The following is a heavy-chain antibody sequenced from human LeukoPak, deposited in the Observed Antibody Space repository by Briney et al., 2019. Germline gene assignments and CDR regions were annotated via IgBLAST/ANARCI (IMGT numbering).Heavy chain of an antibody. Sequence: GGSLRLSCAASGFTFSSYWMSWVRQAPGKGLEWVANIKKDGSEKYYVDSVKGRFTISRDNAKNSLYLQMNSLRAEDTAVYYCARDKVDDYYDSSGLFDYWGQGTLVTVSS. CDR2: IKKDGSEK. CDR1: GFTFSSYW. V-gene: IGHV3-7*01. J-gene: IGHJ4*02. CDR3: ARDKVDDYYDSSGLFDY. D-gene: IGHD3-22*01.